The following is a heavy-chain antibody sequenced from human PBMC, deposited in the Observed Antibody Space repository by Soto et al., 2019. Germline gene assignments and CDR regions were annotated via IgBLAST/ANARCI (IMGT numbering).Heavy chain of an antibody. Sequence: EVQWVESGGRLVQPGGSLRLSCAASGFTFSSYWMHWVRQVPGKGLVWVSRISDDGSSTSYAESVRGRFIISRDNAKKTLYLQLISLRAEETTVYYCARGTVRDRDFGDHWGQGTVVAVSP. CDR2: ISDDGSST. D-gene: IGHD4-17*01. CDR1: GFTFSSYW. CDR3: ARGTVRDRDFGDH. J-gene: IGHJ4*02. V-gene: IGHV3-74*01.